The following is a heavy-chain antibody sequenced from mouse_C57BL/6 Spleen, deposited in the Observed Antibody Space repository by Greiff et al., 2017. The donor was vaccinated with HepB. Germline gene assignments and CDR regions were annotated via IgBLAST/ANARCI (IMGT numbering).Heavy chain of an antibody. CDR1: GFTFSSYG. J-gene: IGHJ1*03. V-gene: IGHV5-6*01. D-gene: IGHD1-1*01. CDR3: ARQDYGSSYGTGYFDV. Sequence: EVQGVESGGDLVKPGGSLKLSCAASGFTFSSYGMSWVRQTPDKRLEWVATISSGGSYTYYPDSVKGRFTISRDNAKNTLYLQMSSLKSEDTAMYYCARQDYGSSYGTGYFDVWGTGTTVTVSS. CDR2: ISSGGSYT.